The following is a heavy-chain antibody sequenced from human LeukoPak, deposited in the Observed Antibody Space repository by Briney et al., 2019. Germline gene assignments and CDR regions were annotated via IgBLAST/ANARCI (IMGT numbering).Heavy chain of an antibody. Sequence: GGSLRLSCAASGFTFSSYAMSWVRQAPGKGLEWVSAISGSGGSTYYADSVKGRFTISRDNSKNTLYLQMNSLRAEDTAVYYCAKALTCSSTSCYMMRGLFGYYYYGMDVWGQGTTVTVSS. V-gene: IGHV3-23*01. CDR2: ISGSGGST. D-gene: IGHD2-2*01. CDR3: AKALTCSSTSCYMMRGLFGYYYYGMDV. CDR1: GFTFSSYA. J-gene: IGHJ6*02.